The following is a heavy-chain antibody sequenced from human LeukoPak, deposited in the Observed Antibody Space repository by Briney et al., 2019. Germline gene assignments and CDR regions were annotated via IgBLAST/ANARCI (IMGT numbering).Heavy chain of an antibody. Sequence: GGSLRLSCAASGFTFSSYAMHWVRQAPGKGLEWVAFISFDGNNNHYADSVKGRFTISRDNSKNTLYMRMNSLRAGDTAVYYCARDLSNYYFDYWGQGTLVTVSS. CDR2: ISFDGNNN. CDR3: ARDLSNYYFDY. D-gene: IGHD4-11*01. J-gene: IGHJ4*02. V-gene: IGHV3-30-3*01. CDR1: GFTFSSYA.